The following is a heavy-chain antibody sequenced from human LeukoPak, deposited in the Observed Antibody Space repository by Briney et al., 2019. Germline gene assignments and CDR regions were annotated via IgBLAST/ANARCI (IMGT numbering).Heavy chain of an antibody. Sequence: GASLRLSCAASGFTFSSYAMSWVRQAPGKGLEWVSCISVSGSNTHHADSVKGRFAISRDNSKSTLYLQMNSLRAEDTAVYYCAKTFSGGWAIDYWGQGTLVTVSS. V-gene: IGHV3-23*01. CDR1: GFTFSSYA. D-gene: IGHD6-19*01. CDR2: ISVSGSNT. J-gene: IGHJ4*02. CDR3: AKTFSGGWAIDY.